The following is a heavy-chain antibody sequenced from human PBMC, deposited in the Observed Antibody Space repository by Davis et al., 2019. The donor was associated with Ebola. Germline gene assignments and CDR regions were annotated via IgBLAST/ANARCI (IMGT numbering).Heavy chain of an antibody. CDR3: TTAPYCSGGSCHDPDTAMDNYYYYGMDV. D-gene: IGHD2-15*01. V-gene: IGHV3-15*01. CDR1: GFTFSNAW. J-gene: IGHJ6*02. CDR2: IKSKTDGGTT. Sequence: GESLKISCAASGFTFSNAWMSWVRQAPGKGLEWVGRIKSKTDGGTTDYAAPVKGRFTISRDDSKNTLYLQMNSLKTEDTAVYYCTTAPYCSGGSCHDPDTAMDNYYYYGMDVWGQGTTVTVSS.